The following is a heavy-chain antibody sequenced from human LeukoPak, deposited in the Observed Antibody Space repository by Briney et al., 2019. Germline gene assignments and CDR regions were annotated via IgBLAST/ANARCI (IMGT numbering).Heavy chain of an antibody. Sequence: GGSLRLSCAASGFAFSSHAMSWVRQAPGKGLEWVSAITDSGGNRQYTDSVKGRFTISRDNSKNTLYLQMDSLRADDTAVHYCAKSSRYGTGWYGKIDYWGQGTLVTVSS. V-gene: IGHV3-23*01. J-gene: IGHJ4*02. D-gene: IGHD6-19*01. CDR1: GFAFSSHA. CDR2: ITDSGGNR. CDR3: AKSSRYGTGWYGKIDY.